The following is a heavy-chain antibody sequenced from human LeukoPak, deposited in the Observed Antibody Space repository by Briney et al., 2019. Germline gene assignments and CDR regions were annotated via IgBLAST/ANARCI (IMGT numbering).Heavy chain of an antibody. J-gene: IGHJ5*02. V-gene: IGHV3-30*02. CDR3: AKGPSGNQFDP. CDR1: GFTFSTSG. CDR2: IRHDGSKK. D-gene: IGHD1-26*01. Sequence: GGSLRLSCAAPGFTFSTSGMHWVRQAPGKGLEWVSFIRHDGSKKYYANSVKGRFTISRDNSKNTLYVQMNSLRPEDTAVYYCAKGPSGNQFDPWGQGTLVTVSS.